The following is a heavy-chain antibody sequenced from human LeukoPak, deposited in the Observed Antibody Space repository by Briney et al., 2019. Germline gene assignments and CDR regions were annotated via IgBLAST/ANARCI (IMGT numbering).Heavy chain of an antibody. CDR1: GFTFSNAW. J-gene: IGHJ4*02. CDR2: ISSISSTI. Sequence: PGGSLRLSCAASGFTFSNAWMSWVRQAPGKGLEWVSYISSISSTINYADSVKGRFTISRDNAENSLYLQMSSLRAEDTAVYYCARGGAARPDYWGQGTLVTVSS. V-gene: IGHV3-48*01. D-gene: IGHD6-6*01. CDR3: ARGGAARPDY.